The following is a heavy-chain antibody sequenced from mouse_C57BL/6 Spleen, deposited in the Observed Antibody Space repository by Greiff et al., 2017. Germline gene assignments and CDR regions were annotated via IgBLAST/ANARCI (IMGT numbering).Heavy chain of an antibody. CDR3: TRGLFGAMDY. CDR2: IRNKANNHAT. CDR1: GFTFSDAW. V-gene: IGHV6-6*01. D-gene: IGHD6-1*01. Sequence: EVQLQQSGGGLVQPGGSMKLSCAASGFTFSDAWMDWVRQSPEKGLEWVAEIRNKANNHATYYAESVKGRFTISRDDSKSSVYLQLNSLRAEDTGIYYCTRGLFGAMDYWGQGTSVTVSS. J-gene: IGHJ4*01.